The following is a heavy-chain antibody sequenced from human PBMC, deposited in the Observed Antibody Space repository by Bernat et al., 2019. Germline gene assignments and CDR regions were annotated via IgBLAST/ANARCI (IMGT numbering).Heavy chain of an antibody. Sequence: QLQLQESGPGLVKPSETLSLTCTLSGGSISSSNYYWGWIRQPPGKGLEWIGSIYYSGSTYYNPSFKSRVTISVDTSKNQFSLRLSSVTAADTAVYYCARRERAWYVLYWGHGTLVTVSS. V-gene: IGHV4-39*01. CDR2: IYYSGST. D-gene: IGHD6-19*01. CDR1: GGSISSSNYY. CDR3: ARRERAWYVLY. J-gene: IGHJ4*01.